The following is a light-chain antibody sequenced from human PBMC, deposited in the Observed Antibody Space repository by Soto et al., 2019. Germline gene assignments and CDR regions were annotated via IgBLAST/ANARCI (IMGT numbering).Light chain of an antibody. Sequence: QSVLTQPASVSGSPGQSITISCTGTSSDVGGYNYVSWYQQHPGKAPKLMIYDVSNRPSGVSDRFSGSKSGNTASLTISGLQAEDVADYYCSSYTSSITRVFGTGTKVTVL. J-gene: IGLJ1*01. CDR3: SSYTSSITRV. CDR1: SSDVGGYNY. V-gene: IGLV2-14*01. CDR2: DVS.